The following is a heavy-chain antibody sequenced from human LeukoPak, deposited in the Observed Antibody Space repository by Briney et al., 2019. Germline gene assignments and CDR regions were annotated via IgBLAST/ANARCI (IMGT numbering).Heavy chain of an antibody. Sequence: SVKVSCKASGGTFSTFALSWVRQAPGQGLDWMGGIIPILSTANYAQKFQGRVTITADESTSTAYMELSSLRSEDTAVYYCATSPTGDSPGYWGQGTLVTVSS. V-gene: IGHV1-69*01. D-gene: IGHD2-21*02. CDR2: IIPILSTA. CDR3: ATSPTGDSPGY. J-gene: IGHJ4*02. CDR1: GGTFSTFA.